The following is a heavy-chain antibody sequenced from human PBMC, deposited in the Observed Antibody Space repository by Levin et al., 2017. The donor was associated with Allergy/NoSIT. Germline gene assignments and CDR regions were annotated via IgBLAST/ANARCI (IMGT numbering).Heavy chain of an antibody. CDR2: INWNGGST. Sequence: GESLKISCAASGFTFDDYGMSWVRQAPGKGLEWVSGINWNGGSTGYADSVKGRFTISRDNAKNSLYLQMNSLRAEDTGLYYCGRADSSGWFVYYFDYWGQGTLVTVSS. V-gene: IGHV3-20*04. CDR1: GFTFDDYG. D-gene: IGHD6-19*01. CDR3: GRADSSGWFVYYFDY. J-gene: IGHJ4*02.